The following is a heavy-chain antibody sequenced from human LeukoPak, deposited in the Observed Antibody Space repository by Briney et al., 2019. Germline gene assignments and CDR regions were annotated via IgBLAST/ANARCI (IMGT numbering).Heavy chain of an antibody. Sequence: PGASLRLSCAASGFTFSNYAMNWVRQAPGKGLEWVSSISSSSSYIYYADSVKGRFTISRDNAKNSLYLQMNSLRAEDTAVYYCARDILTGYYNTFSDHTGMDVWGKGTTVTVSS. CDR2: ISSSSSYI. V-gene: IGHV3-21*01. J-gene: IGHJ6*04. D-gene: IGHD3-9*01. CDR1: GFTFSNYA. CDR3: ARDILTGYYNTFSDHTGMDV.